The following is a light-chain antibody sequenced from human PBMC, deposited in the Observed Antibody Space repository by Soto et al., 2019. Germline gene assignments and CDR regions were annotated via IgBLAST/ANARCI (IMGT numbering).Light chain of an antibody. V-gene: IGKV3-15*01. Sequence: EIVMTQSPATLSVSPGERATLSCRASQSVGSTLAWYQQKPGQAPRLLIYAASTRATGIPARFSGSGSGTEITLTISSLQSEDFAIYSCQQYNNWPPDRTFGQGTKVEIK. CDR3: QQYNNWPPDRT. J-gene: IGKJ1*01. CDR2: AAS. CDR1: QSVGST.